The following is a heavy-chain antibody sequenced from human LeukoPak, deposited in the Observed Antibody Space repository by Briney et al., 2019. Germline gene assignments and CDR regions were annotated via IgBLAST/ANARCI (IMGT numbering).Heavy chain of an antibody. CDR1: GGTFSSYA. V-gene: IGHV1-69*05. Sequence: SVKVSCKASGGTFSSYAISWVRQAPGQGLEWMGGIIPIFGTANYAQKFQGRVTITTDESTSTAYMELSSLRSEDTAVYYCATRGQICSSTSCYTSFDYWGQGTLVTVPS. J-gene: IGHJ4*02. D-gene: IGHD2-2*02. CDR3: ATRGQICSSTSCYTSFDY. CDR2: IIPIFGTA.